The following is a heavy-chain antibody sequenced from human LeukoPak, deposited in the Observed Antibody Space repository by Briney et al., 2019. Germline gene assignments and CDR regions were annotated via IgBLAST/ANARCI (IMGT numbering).Heavy chain of an antibody. D-gene: IGHD6-13*01. V-gene: IGHV1-69*05. J-gene: IGHJ6*03. CDR1: GGTFSSYA. CDR2: IIPIFGTA. Sequence: ASVKVSCKASGGTFSSYAISWVRQAPGQGLEWMGRIIPIFGTANYAQKFQGRVTITTDESTSTAYMELSSLRSEDTAVYYCARGSRRGQPFYCYYMDVWGKGTTVTVSS. CDR3: ARGSRRGQPFYCYYMDV.